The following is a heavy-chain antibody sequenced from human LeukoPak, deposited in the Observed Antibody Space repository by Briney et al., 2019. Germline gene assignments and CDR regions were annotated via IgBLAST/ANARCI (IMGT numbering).Heavy chain of an antibody. CDR1: GFTFSGYW. CDR3: ARVLSGSWDWFDP. V-gene: IGHV3-74*01. CDR2: INPNGRTT. Sequence: GGSLRLSCAASGFTFSGYWIHWVRQAPGKGLEWVSRINPNGRTTTYADSVKGRFTISRDNAKNTVYLQMNSLRAEDTAVYYCARVLSGSWDWFDPWGQGTLVTVSS. D-gene: IGHD3-22*01. J-gene: IGHJ5*02.